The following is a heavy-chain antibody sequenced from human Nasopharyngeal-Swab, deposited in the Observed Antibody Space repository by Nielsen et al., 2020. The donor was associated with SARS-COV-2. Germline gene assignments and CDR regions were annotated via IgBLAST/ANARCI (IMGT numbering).Heavy chain of an antibody. CDR1: EFTFSGYW. CDR2: VNNDGSNT. CDR3: ARALNGYFDL. Sequence: GSSLRLPCAASEFTFSGYWMHWVPQDPGKGLVWVSRVNNDGSNTNYADSVKGRFTISRDNAKNTLYLQMNSLRAEDTALYYCARALNGYFDLWGRDTLVAVSS. V-gene: IGHV3-74*01. J-gene: IGHJ2*01.